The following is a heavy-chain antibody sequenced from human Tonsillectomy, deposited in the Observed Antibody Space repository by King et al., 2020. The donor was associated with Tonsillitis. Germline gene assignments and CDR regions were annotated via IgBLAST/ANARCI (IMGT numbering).Heavy chain of an antibody. CDR3: AKGASGYYYGTFDY. CDR2: IFYDGSNK. J-gene: IGHJ4*02. D-gene: IGHD3-22*01. Sequence: VQLVESGGGVVQPGRSLRLSCAASGFTFSSYGMHWVRPAPGKGLARVAVIFYDGSNKFYAYSVKVRLTHSRDTSKNPLYLQMNSLRAEDTAVYYCAKGASGYYYGTFDYWGQGTLVTVSS. CDR1: GFTFSSYG. V-gene: IGHV3-30*18.